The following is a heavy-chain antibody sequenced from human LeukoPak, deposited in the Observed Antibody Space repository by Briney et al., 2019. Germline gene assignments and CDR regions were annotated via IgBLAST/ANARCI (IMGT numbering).Heavy chain of an antibody. Sequence: SQTLSLTCAISGDSVSRNSAAGNWIRQSPSRGLEWLGRTYYRSKWYNDYAVTMKSRISINPDTSKSQFSLQLNSVTPEDTAVYYCATGGYYSEFDYWGQGILVTVSS. CDR3: ATGGYYSEFDY. V-gene: IGHV6-1*01. CDR2: TYYRSKWYN. CDR1: GDSVSRNSAA. D-gene: IGHD3-22*01. J-gene: IGHJ4*02.